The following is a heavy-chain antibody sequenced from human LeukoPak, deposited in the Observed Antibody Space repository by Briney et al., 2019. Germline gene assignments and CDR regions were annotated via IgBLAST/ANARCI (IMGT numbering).Heavy chain of an antibody. J-gene: IGHJ3*02. CDR3: ARGRRLWGLTQRDAFDI. CDR1: GFTFSDYY. V-gene: IGHV3-11*01. D-gene: IGHD3-16*01. CDR2: ISSSGSTI. Sequence: PGGSLRLSCAASGFTFSDYYMSWIRQAPGKGLEWVSYISSSGSTIYYADSVKGRFAISRDNAKNSLYLQMNSLRAEDTAVYYCARGRRLWGLTQRDAFDIWGQGTMVTVSS.